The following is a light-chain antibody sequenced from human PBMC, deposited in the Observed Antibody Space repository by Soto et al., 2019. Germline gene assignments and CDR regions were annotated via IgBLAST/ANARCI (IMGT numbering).Light chain of an antibody. J-gene: IGLJ3*02. CDR3: AAWDDTLSGPWV. Sequence: QSVLTQPPSASGTPGQRVTISCSGSSSNIGSNFAYWYQQIPGMAPRLLIYRNDQRPSGVPDRFSGSKSGTSASLAISGLRSEDEADYYCAAWDDTLSGPWVFGGGTKLTVL. CDR1: SSNIGSNF. V-gene: IGLV1-47*01. CDR2: RND.